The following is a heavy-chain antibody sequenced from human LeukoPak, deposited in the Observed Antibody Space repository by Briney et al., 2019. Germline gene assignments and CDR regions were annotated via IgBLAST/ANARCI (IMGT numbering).Heavy chain of an antibody. CDR1: GYSISRGYY. D-gene: IGHD2-2*01. CDR3: TLNTYPQGHCYSSSRDNWFDF. CDR2: VHQTGRG. Sequence: SETLSLTCTVSGYSISRGYYWGWIRQAPGKGPEWIGSVHQTGRGHYSPSLQSRITISMDTSNNQFSLNLGSVTAADTAVYYCTLNTYPQGHCYSSSRDNWFDFWGQGALVTVSS. J-gene: IGHJ5*01. V-gene: IGHV4-38-2*02.